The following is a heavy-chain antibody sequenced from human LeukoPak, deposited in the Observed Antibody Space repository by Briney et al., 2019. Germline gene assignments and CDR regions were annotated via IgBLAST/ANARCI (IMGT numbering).Heavy chain of an antibody. CDR3: ARVRSDVVVVAAILDY. V-gene: IGHV3-48*03. D-gene: IGHD2-15*01. CDR2: ICSIGSTI. Sequence: PGGSLRLSCAASGFTFSIYAMSWVRQAPGEGVGWVLYICSIGSTINYAASVKGQFTISRDNAKNSLYLQMNSLRAEDTAVYYCARVRSDVVVVAAILDYWGQGTLVTVSS. J-gene: IGHJ4*02. CDR1: GFTFSIYA.